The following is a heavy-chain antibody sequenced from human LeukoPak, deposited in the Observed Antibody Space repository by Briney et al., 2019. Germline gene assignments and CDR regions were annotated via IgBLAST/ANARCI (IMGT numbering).Heavy chain of an antibody. Sequence: GASVKVSCKASGYTFVSYYLHWVRQAPGQGLEWVAWIDPYTGNTHYAQKFQGRITVTRDTSVSTTYMELSWLTSDDTARYYCAREYSASEHWGQGTLVTVSS. CDR1: GYTFVSYY. D-gene: IGHD5-12*01. CDR3: AREYSASEH. CDR2: IDPYTGNT. V-gene: IGHV1-2*02. J-gene: IGHJ4*02.